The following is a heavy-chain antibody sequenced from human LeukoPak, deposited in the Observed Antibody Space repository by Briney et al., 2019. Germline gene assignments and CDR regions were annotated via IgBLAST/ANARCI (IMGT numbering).Heavy chain of an antibody. CDR2: TTGSGGST. J-gene: IGHJ3*02. V-gene: IGHV3-23*01. CDR3: AKLLAARPDDAFDI. Sequence: GGSLRLSCAAPGFTFSSYAMSWVRQAPGKGLEWVSTTTGSGGSTYYADSVKGRFTISRDNSKNTLYLQMNSLRAEDTAVYYCAKLLAARPDDAFDIWGQGTMVTVSS. CDR1: GFTFSSYA. D-gene: IGHD6-6*01.